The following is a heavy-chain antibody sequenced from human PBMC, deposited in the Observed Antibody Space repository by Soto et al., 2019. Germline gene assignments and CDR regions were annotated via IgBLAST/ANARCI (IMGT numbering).Heavy chain of an antibody. CDR3: AIQGYYDSSGYYYPVDI. CDR2: INPSGGST. Sequence: ASVKVSCKASGYTFTSYYMHWVRRAPGQGLEWMGIINPSGGSTSYAQKFQGRVTMTRDTSTSTVYMELSSLRSEDTAVYYCAIQGYYDSSGYYYPVDIWGQGTMVTVSS. D-gene: IGHD3-22*01. CDR1: GYTFTSYY. V-gene: IGHV1-46*01. J-gene: IGHJ3*02.